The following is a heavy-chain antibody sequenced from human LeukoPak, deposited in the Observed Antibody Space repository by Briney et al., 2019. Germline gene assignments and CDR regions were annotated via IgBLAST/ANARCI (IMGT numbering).Heavy chain of an antibody. CDR1: GFTFSSCW. CDR3: ARATGGRQNFDY. V-gene: IGHV3-7*03. CDR2: IKQDGSEK. Sequence: GGSLRLSCAASGFTFSSCWMSWVRQAPGKGLEWVANIKQDGSEKYYVDSVKGRFTISRDNAKNSLYLQMNSLRAEDTAVYYCARATGGRQNFDYWGQGTLVTVSS. D-gene: IGHD2-8*02. J-gene: IGHJ4*02.